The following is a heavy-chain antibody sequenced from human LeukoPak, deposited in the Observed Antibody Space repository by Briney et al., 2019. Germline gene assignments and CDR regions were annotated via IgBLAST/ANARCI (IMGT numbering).Heavy chain of an antibody. CDR3: ARDRGTYYYGSGTYSPVDF. CDR1: GGSISSSNW. Sequence: PSETLSLTCAVSGGSISSSNWWSWVRQPPGKGLEWIGEIYHSGSTNYNPSLKSRVTISVDKSKNQFSLKLSSVTAADTAVYYCARDRGTYYYGSGTYSPVDFWGQGTLVTVSS. V-gene: IGHV4-4*02. D-gene: IGHD3-10*01. CDR2: IYHSGST. J-gene: IGHJ4*02.